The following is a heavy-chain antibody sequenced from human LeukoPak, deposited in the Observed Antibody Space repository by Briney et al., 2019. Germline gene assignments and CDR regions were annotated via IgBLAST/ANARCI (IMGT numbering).Heavy chain of an antibody. CDR3: ARGTTQILGYCSSTSCYKPGNWFDP. CDR2: VKHSGST. V-gene: IGHV4-34*01. CDR1: GASLRENY. J-gene: IGHJ5*02. D-gene: IGHD2-2*02. Sequence: SETLSLTCNVSGASLRENYWSWIRQSPGKGLEWIAEVKHSGSTNYNPSLKSRVTISVDTSKNQFSLKLSSVTAADTAVYYCARGTTQILGYCSSTSCYKPGNWFDPWGQGTLVTVSS.